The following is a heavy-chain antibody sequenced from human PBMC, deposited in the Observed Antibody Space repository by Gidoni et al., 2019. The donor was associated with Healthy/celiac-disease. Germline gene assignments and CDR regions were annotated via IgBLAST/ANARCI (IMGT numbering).Heavy chain of an antibody. CDR1: GGSISSYY. CDR2: IYYSGST. D-gene: IGHD6-13*01. V-gene: IGHV4-59*01. Sequence: QVQLQASAPGLVKPSETLSLTCTVFGGSISSYYWSWIRQPPGKGLEWIGYIYYSGSTNYNPSLKSRVTISVDTSKNQFSLKLSSVTAADTAVYYCARSQQQHPYYYYGMDVWGQGTTVTVSS. CDR3: ARSQQQHPYYYYGMDV. J-gene: IGHJ6*02.